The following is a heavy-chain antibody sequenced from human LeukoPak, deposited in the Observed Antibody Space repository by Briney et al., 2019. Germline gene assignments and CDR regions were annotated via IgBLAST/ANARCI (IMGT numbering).Heavy chain of an antibody. V-gene: IGHV4-34*01. D-gene: IGHD3-22*01. J-gene: IGHJ3*02. CDR3: AREVRLNTYYYDSSGAIDAFDI. CDR2: INHSGST. Sequence: SETLSLTCAVYGGSFSGYYWSWIRQPPGKGLEWIGEINHSGSTNYNPSLKSRVTISVDTSKNQFSLKLGSVTAADTAVYYCAREVRLNTYYYDSSGAIDAFDIWGQGTMVTVSS. CDR1: GGSFSGYY.